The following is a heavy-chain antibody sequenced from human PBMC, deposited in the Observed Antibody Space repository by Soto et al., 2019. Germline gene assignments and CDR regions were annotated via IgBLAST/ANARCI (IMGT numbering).Heavy chain of an antibody. CDR2: IYYSGST. CDR1: GGSISSYY. D-gene: IGHD5-18*01. J-gene: IGHJ4*02. CDR3: AGGRIQLWYPFDY. V-gene: IGHV4-59*01. Sequence: SETLSLTCTVSGGSISSYYWSWIRQPPGKGLEWIGYIYYSGSTNYNPSLKGRVTISVDTSKNQFSLKLSSVTAADTAVYYCAGGRIQLWYPFDYWGQGTLVTVSS.